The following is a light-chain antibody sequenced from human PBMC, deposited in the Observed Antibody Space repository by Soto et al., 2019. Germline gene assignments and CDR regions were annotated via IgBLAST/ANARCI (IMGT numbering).Light chain of an antibody. Sequence: DIQMTQSPSTLSASVGDRVTITCRASQIISSWLAWYQQKPGKAPNLLIYKASSLESGVPSRFSGSGSGTEFTLTTSSMHPDDFATYYCQQDNSYPLTFGGGTKVEIK. CDR1: QIISSW. CDR2: KAS. V-gene: IGKV1-5*03. CDR3: QQDNSYPLT. J-gene: IGKJ4*01.